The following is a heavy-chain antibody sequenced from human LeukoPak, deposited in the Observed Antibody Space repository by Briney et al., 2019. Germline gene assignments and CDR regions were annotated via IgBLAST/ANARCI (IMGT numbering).Heavy chain of an antibody. CDR1: GGSFSAFF. CDR2: VGHSGSA. J-gene: IGHJ3*02. V-gene: IGHV4-34*01. Sequence: SETLSLTCAVSGGSFSAFFWRWIRQPPGKGLERIGDVGHSGSADYNPSLKSRVTVSAYPSKTQFSLKLTSVTAADTAVYYCATRGDYSDTSGNSYDALDIWGQGTMVTVSS. D-gene: IGHD3-22*01. CDR3: ATRGDYSDTSGNSYDALDI.